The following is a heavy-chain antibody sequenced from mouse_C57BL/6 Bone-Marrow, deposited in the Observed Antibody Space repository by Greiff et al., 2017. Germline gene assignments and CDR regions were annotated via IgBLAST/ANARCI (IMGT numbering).Heavy chain of an antibody. CDR1: GFTFSDAW. CDR2: IRNKANNHAT. Sequence: EVQGVESGGGLVQPGGSMKLSCAASGFTFSDAWMDWVRQSPEKGLEWVAEIRNKANNHATYYAESVKGRFTISRDDSKSSVYLQMNSLRAEDTGIYYCTGDGYFYAMDYWGQGTSVTVSS. J-gene: IGHJ4*01. CDR3: TGDGYFYAMDY. V-gene: IGHV6-6*01. D-gene: IGHD2-3*01.